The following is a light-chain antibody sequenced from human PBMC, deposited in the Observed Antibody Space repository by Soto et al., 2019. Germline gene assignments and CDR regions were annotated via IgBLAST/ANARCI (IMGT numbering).Light chain of an antibody. J-gene: IGLJ3*02. Sequence: QSVLTQPAPVSGSPGQSITISCTGTSSDVGGYNYVSWFQQHPGKAPKLKIYEVSNRPSGVSNRFSGSKSGNTASLTISELQAEDEADYYCTSFTTISTWVFGGGTKLTVL. V-gene: IGLV2-14*01. CDR1: SSDVGGYNY. CDR3: TSFTTISTWV. CDR2: EVS.